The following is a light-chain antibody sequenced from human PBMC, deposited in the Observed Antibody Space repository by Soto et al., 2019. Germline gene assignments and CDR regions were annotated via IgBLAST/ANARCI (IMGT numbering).Light chain of an antibody. CDR3: SSFTSASTRI. CDR1: SSDIGAFNF. V-gene: IGLV2-14*03. Sequence: QSALTQPASVSGSPGQSISIPCTGTSSDIGAFNFVSWYQQHPGKAPKVLIYGVTNRPSGVDYRFSGSKSGNTASLIISGLRPEDEADYYCSSFTSASTRIFGTGTKLTVL. CDR2: GVT. J-gene: IGLJ1*01.